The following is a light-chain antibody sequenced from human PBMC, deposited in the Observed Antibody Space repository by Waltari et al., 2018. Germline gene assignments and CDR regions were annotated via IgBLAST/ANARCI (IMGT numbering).Light chain of an antibody. V-gene: IGKV3-20*01. CDR2: AAS. Sequence: EIVLTQSPGTLSLSPGERVTLSCRASQSVSRSLAWYQQKPGQAPRLLIYAASSRATGIPGRVSGSGSGTDFNLTISRLEPEDFAVYYCQHYVRLPATFGQGTKVEI. CDR1: QSVSRS. J-gene: IGKJ1*01. CDR3: QHYVRLPAT.